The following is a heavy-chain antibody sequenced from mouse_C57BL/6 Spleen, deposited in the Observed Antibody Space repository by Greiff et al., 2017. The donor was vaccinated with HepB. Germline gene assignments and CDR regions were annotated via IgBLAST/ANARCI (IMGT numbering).Heavy chain of an antibody. D-gene: IGHD1-1*01. J-gene: IGHJ1*03. Sequence: VQLQQSGAELVRPGASVKLSCTASGFNIKDYYMHWVKQRPEQGLEWIGRIDPEDGDTEYAPKFQGKATMTVDTSSNTAYLQLSSLTSEDTAVYSCTTSYYYGSSDKDWYFDVWGTGTTVTVSS. CDR3: TTSYYYGSSDKDWYFDV. CDR2: IDPEDGDT. CDR1: GFNIKDYY. V-gene: IGHV14-1*01.